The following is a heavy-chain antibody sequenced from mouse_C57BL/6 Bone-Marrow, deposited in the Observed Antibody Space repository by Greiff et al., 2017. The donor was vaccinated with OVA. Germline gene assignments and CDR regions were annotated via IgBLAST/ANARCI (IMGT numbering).Heavy chain of an antibody. CDR1: GFTFTDYY. J-gene: IGHJ2*01. D-gene: IGHD1-1*01. Sequence: EVMLVESGGGLVQPGGSLSLSCAASGFTFTDYYMSWVRQPPGKALEWLGFIRNKANGYTTEYSASVKGRFTISRDNSQSILYLQMNALRAEDSATYYYARYNYYDSSYYFDYWGQGTTLTVSS. V-gene: IGHV7-3*01. CDR3: ARYNYYDSSYYFDY. CDR2: IRNKANGYTT.